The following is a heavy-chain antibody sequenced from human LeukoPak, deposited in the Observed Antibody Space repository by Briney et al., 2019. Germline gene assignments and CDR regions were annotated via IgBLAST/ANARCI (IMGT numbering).Heavy chain of an antibody. V-gene: IGHV4-59*11. CDR2: IYYSGTT. J-gene: IGHJ4*02. CDR1: GASINTHY. CDR3: ARVLRPMASQYYFDY. D-gene: IGHD3-10*01. Sequence: ETVSLTCTVSGASINTHYWSWIRQPPGKGLEWIGYIYYSGTTSYNPSLKTRVTISIDTSKNQFSLKLSSVTAADTAVYYCARVLRPMASQYYFDYWGQGTLVTVSS.